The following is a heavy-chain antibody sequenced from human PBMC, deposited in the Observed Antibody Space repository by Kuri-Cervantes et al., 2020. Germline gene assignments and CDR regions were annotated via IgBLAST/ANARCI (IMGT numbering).Heavy chain of an antibody. CDR3: ARGDPGGAFDI. D-gene: IGHD3-16*01. Sequence: SVKVSCKASGYTFTGYYMHWVRQAPGQGLEWMGGIIPIFGTANYAQKFQGRVTITADKSTSTAYMELSSLRSEDTAVYYCARGDPGGAFDIWGQGTMVTVSS. CDR1: GYTFTGYY. V-gene: IGHV1-69*06. CDR2: IIPIFGTA. J-gene: IGHJ3*02.